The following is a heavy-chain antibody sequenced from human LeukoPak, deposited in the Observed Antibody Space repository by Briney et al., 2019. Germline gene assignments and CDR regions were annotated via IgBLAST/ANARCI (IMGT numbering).Heavy chain of an antibody. CDR2: ISWNSGSI. J-gene: IGHJ4*02. D-gene: IGHD3-22*01. CDR3: AKASYYYDSSGYRPPLDY. Sequence: GGSLRLSCAASGFIFRNYDMNWVRQAPGKGPEWVSGISWNSGSIGYADSVKGRFTISRDNAKNSLYLQMNSLRAEDTALYYCAKASYYYDSSGYRPPLDYWGQGTLVTVSS. CDR1: GFIFRNYD. V-gene: IGHV3-9*01.